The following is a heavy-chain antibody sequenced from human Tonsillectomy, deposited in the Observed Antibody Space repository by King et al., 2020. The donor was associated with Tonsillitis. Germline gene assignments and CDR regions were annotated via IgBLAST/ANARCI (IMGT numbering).Heavy chain of an antibody. V-gene: IGHV3-30*18. J-gene: IGHJ6*02. CDR1: GIAFSTYG. CDR2: ISYDGRNK. Sequence: VQLVESGGGVVQPGRSLRLSCAASGIAFSTYGIHWVRQAPGKGLEWVAAISYDGRNKNHADSVKGRFTISRDNSNNTLYLQMNSLRAEDTAVYYCAKLRGYSGYDEDYYFYAMDVWGRGTTVTVSS. CDR3: AKLRGYSGYDEDYYFYAMDV. D-gene: IGHD5-12*01.